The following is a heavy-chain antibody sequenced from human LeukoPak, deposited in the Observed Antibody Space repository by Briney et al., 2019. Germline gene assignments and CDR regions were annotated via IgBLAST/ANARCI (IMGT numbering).Heavy chain of an antibody. CDR3: TTSLTAGAFDF. V-gene: IGHV3-15*01. Sequence: GGSLRLSCAASAFSFSAYSMNWVRQAPGQGLEWVGRIISKSEGGAIEFPAPVKGRFTISRDDSQNTLYLQMDSLKIEDTAVYYCTTSLTAGAFDFWGQGTMVTVSS. D-gene: IGHD6-25*01. J-gene: IGHJ3*01. CDR2: IISKSEGGAI. CDR1: AFSFSAYS.